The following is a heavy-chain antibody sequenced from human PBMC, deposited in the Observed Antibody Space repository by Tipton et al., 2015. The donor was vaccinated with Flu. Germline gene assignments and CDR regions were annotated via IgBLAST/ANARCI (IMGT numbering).Heavy chain of an antibody. CDR1: GGSFSGYY. Sequence: TLSLTCAVYGGSFSGYYWSWIRQPPGKGLEWIGEINHSGSTNYNPSLKSRVTMSVDTSKNQFSLKLSSVTAADTAVYYCARERYYYDSSGYQYAFDIWGQGTMVTVSS. J-gene: IGHJ3*02. D-gene: IGHD3-22*01. CDR3: ARERYYYDSSGYQYAFDI. CDR2: INHSGST. V-gene: IGHV4-34*01.